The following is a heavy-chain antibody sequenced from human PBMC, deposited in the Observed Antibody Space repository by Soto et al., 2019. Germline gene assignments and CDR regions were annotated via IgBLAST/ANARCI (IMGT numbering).Heavy chain of an antibody. CDR2: ISYDGSNK. CDR3: AKEDHNYYDSSGYSY. J-gene: IGHJ4*02. CDR1: GFTFSSYG. Sequence: PGGSLRLSCAASGFTFSSYGMHWVRQAPGKGLEWVAVISYDGSNKYYADSVKGRFTISRDNSKNTLYLQMNSLRAEDTAVYYCAKEDHNYYDSSGYSYWGQGTLVTVSS. V-gene: IGHV3-30*18. D-gene: IGHD3-22*01.